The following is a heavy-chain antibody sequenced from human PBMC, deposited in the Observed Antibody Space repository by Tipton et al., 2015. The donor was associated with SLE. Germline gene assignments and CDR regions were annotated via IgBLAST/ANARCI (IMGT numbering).Heavy chain of an antibody. D-gene: IGHD1-26*01. CDR2: IYSSGDR. J-gene: IGHJ5*02. CDR3: ARGVWSGNWFDP. V-gene: IGHV4-4*07. CDR1: GGSLSGYY. Sequence: TLSLTCTVSGGSLSGYYWSWIRQSAGRGLEWFGRIYSSGDRDYNPSLRSRVTMSIDASQNRVSLRLKSVTAADTAVYYCARGVWSGNWFDPWGQGTLVTVSS.